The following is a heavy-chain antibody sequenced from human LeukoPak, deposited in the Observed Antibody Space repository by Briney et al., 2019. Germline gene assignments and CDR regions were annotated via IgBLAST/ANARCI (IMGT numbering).Heavy chain of an antibody. V-gene: IGHV3-23*01. Sequence: GGSLRLSRAASGFTSCRNAMGGVPDGPRGRLEWLSHISGSGGTTYYADSVKGRFTISRDTSKNTLSLQMNSLRAEDTAVYYCAKIGAGTDYDFWGQGTLVTVSS. CDR1: GFTSCRNA. D-gene: IGHD3-10*01. CDR3: AKIGAGTDYDF. CDR2: ISGSGGTT. J-gene: IGHJ4*02.